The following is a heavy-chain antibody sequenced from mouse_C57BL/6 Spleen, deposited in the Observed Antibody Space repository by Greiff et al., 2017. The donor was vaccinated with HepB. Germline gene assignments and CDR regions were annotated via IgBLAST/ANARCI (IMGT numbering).Heavy chain of an antibody. CDR2: IDPSDSYT. V-gene: IGHV1-69*01. CDR3: AIDDPWYFDV. Sequence: QVQLQQPGAELVMPGASVKLSCKASGYTFTSYWMHWVKQRPGQGLEWIGEIDPSDSYTNYNQKFKGKATLTVDKSSSTAYMQLSSLTSEDSAVYYCAIDDPWYFDVWGTGTTVTVSS. D-gene: IGHD2-3*01. J-gene: IGHJ1*03. CDR1: GYTFTSYW.